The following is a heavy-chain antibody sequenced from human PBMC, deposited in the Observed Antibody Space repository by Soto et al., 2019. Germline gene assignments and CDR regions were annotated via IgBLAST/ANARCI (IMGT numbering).Heavy chain of an antibody. CDR2: MNPNSGNT. CDR3: ASVSQSGMVYAAGYYYYGMDV. Sequence: ASVNVSCKASGYTFTSYDINWVRQATGQGLEWMGWMNPNSGNTGYAQKFQGRVTMTRNTSISTAYMELSSLRSEDTAVYYCASVSQSGMVYAAGYYYYGMDVWGQGTTVTVSS. V-gene: IGHV1-8*01. J-gene: IGHJ6*02. CDR1: GYTFTSYD. D-gene: IGHD2-8*01.